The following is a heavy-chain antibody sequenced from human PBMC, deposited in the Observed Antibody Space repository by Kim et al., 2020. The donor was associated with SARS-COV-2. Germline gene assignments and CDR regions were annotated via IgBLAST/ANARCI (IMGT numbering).Heavy chain of an antibody. CDR1: GGSISSSSYY. CDR2: IYYSGST. D-gene: IGHD3-22*01. V-gene: IGHV4-39*01. Sequence: SETLSLTCTVSGGSISSSSYYWGWIRQPPGKGLEWIGSIYYSGSTYYNPSLKSRVTISVDTSKNQFSLKLSSVTAADTAVYYCARTSSGYPHYFDYWGQGTLVTVSS. CDR3: ARTSSGYPHYFDY. J-gene: IGHJ4*02.